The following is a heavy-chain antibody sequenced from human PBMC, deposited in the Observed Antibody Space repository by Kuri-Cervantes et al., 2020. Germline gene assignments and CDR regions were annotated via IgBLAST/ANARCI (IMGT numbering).Heavy chain of an antibody. CDR3: ARGVVHFDY. V-gene: IGHV3-7*04. CDR1: GFTFSSYW. Sequence: GESLKISCAASGFTFSSYWITWVRQAPGKGLEWVANIKQDGSEKYYVDSVKGRFTVSRDNAKNSLYLQMDSLRAEDTALYYCARGVVHFDYWGQGNLVTVSS. CDR2: IKQDGSEK. J-gene: IGHJ4*02. D-gene: IGHD3-10*01.